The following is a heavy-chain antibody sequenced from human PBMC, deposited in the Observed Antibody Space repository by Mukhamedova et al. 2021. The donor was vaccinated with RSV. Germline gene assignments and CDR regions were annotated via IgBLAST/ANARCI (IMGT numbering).Heavy chain of an antibody. V-gene: IGHV3-49*02. Sequence: VGLVRSEVYGATTEYAASVEGRFTLSRDDSNSIAYLQMNSLKTEDTAVYYCTRYAHRDCHSIGCNGNWFDFWGQGALVTVSS. D-gene: IGHD2/OR15-2a*01. CDR2: VRSEVYGATT. CDR3: TRYAHRDCHSIGCNGNWFDF. J-gene: IGHJ5*01.